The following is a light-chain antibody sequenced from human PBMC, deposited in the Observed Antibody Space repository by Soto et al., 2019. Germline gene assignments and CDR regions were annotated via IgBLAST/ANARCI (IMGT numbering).Light chain of an antibody. CDR3: QQYGPSPQQYGTSPRLT. V-gene: IGKV3-20*01. CDR2: GAF. CDR1: QSVSSRY. J-gene: IGKJ4*01. Sequence: EIVLTQSPGTLSSSPGERATLSCRASQSVSSRYLAWYQQKPGQAPRLLISGAFTRATGIPDRLSGSGSGTDFTLTISRLEPEDFAIYYCQQYGPSPQQYGTSPRLTFGGGTKVEIK.